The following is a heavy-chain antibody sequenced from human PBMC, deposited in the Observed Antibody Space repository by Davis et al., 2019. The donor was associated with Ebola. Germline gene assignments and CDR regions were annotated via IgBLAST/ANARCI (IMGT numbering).Heavy chain of an antibody. V-gene: IGHV1-69*13. CDR1: GYTFTSYG. D-gene: IGHD5-24*01. Sequence: SVKVSCKASGYTFTSYGISWVRQAPGQGLEWMGGIIPIFGTANYAQKFQGRVTITADESTSTAYMELSSLRSEDTAVYYCARERWGYNYDFGYWGQGTLVTVSS. CDR2: IIPIFGTA. J-gene: IGHJ4*02. CDR3: ARERWGYNYDFGY.